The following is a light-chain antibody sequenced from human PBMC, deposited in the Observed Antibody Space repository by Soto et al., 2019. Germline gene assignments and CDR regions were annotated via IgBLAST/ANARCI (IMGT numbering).Light chain of an antibody. Sequence: DIQMTQSPSSLSASVGDRVTITCRASQSISSYLNLYQQKPGKAPKLLIYAASSLQSGVPSRFSGSGSGADFTLTISSLQPEEFATDYCADSYSTLYTFGRATKLDIK. J-gene: IGKJ2*01. CDR3: ADSYSTLYT. V-gene: IGKV1-39*01. CDR2: AAS. CDR1: QSISSY.